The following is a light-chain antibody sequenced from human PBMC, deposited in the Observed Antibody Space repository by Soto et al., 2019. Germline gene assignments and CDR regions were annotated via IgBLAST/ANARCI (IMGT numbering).Light chain of an antibody. CDR1: QSISNW. Sequence: DIQMTQSPSTLPSSVGAKVTITCRTRQSISNWLAWYQQKPGTAPKLLIYHASTLESGVPSRFSGSGSGTEFTLTISRLEPEDFAVYYCQQYGSSPYTFGQGTKLEIK. CDR2: HAS. CDR3: QQYGSSPYT. J-gene: IGKJ2*01. V-gene: IGKV1-5*01.